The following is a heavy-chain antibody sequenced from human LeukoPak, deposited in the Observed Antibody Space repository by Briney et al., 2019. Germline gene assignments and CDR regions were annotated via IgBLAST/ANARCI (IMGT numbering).Heavy chain of an antibody. J-gene: IGHJ4*02. Sequence: GRSLRLSCAASGFTFSSYGLHWVRQAPGKGLEWVAAISYDDSKKFYADSVKGRFTISRDNSNNILYLQINSLRAADTAVYYCAKDATGYTSGWYSAIDYWGQGTLVIVSS. CDR3: AKDATGYTSGWYSAIDY. D-gene: IGHD6-19*01. CDR1: GFTFSSYG. V-gene: IGHV3-30*18. CDR2: ISYDDSKK.